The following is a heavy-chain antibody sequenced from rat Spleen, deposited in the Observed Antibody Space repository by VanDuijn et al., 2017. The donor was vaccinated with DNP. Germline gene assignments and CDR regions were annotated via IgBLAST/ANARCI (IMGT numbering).Heavy chain of an antibody. D-gene: IGHD1-9*01. CDR2: ISTSGSRT. J-gene: IGHJ4*01. V-gene: IGHV5-27*01. CDR3: TTYYGYNAMGP. CDR1: GFTFSNYY. Sequence: EVQLVESGGGLVQPGRSLKLSCAASGFTFSNYYMAWVRQAPKKGLEWVATISTSGSRTYFPDSVKGRFTISRDNAKSTLYLQMDSLRSADTATYYCTTYYGYNAMGPWGQGSSVTVSS.